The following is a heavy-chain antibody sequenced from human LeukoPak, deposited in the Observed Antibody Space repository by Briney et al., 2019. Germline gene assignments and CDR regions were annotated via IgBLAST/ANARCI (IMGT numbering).Heavy chain of an antibody. Sequence: GGSLRLSCAASGFTFSEYTMHWVRQAPSKGLEWVAVISHDGREIYYADSVKGRFTISRDDSMSTMYLQMNSLRAEDTALYYCARGRSDSGAYCYFGSWGQGTPVTVSS. CDR1: GFTFSEYT. D-gene: IGHD3-22*01. J-gene: IGHJ4*02. CDR2: ISHDGREI. CDR3: ARGRSDSGAYCYFGS. V-gene: IGHV3-30*03.